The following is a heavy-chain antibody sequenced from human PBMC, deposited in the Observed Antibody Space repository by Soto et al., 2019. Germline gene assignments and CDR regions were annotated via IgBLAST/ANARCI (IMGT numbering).Heavy chain of an antibody. Sequence: SGPTMVNPTQTLTLTCTFSGFSLSTRGMCVSWIRQPPGNSLECLALIDWDDDKYYSTSLKTRLTISKDTSKNQVVLTMTNMDPAEKATYYHARIRGYYDSSGQRFYGMDVWGPATPVTRLR. CDR1: GFSLSTRGMC. V-gene: IGHV2-70*01. CDR3: ARIRGYYDSSGQRFYGMDV. D-gene: IGHD3-22*01. CDR2: IDWDDDK. J-gene: IGHJ6*01.